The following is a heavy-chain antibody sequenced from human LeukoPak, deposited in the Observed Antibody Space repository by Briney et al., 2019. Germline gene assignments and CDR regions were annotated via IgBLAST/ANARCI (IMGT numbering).Heavy chain of an antibody. Sequence: GGSLRLSCVASGFIFSDYGIQWVRQAPGKGLEWVAVISYDGSNKYYADSVKGRFTISRDNSKNTLYLQMNSLRAEDTAVYYCVREMGGYPFDHWGQGTLVTVSS. CDR3: VREMGGYPFDH. CDR1: GFIFSDYG. V-gene: IGHV3-30*03. CDR2: ISYDGSNK. D-gene: IGHD5-12*01. J-gene: IGHJ4*02.